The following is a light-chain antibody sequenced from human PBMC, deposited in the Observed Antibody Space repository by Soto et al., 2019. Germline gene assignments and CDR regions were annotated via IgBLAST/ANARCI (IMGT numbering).Light chain of an antibody. Sequence: QSALTQPASVSGSPXQSITIXCTGTSSDVGGYNYVSWYQQHPGKAPKLMIYDVSNRPSGVSNRFSGSKSGNTASLTISGLQAEDEADYYCSSYTSSSTLVFGTGTKLTVL. CDR2: DVS. V-gene: IGLV2-14*01. J-gene: IGLJ1*01. CDR1: SSDVGGYNY. CDR3: SSYTSSSTLV.